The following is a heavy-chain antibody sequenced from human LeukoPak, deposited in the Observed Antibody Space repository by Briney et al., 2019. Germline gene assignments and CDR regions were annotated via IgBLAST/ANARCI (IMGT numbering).Heavy chain of an antibody. CDR2: IIPIFGTA. CDR3: AREGGYGGYNERNGFDY. CDR1: GGTFSSYA. J-gene: IGHJ4*02. Sequence: AASVKVSCKASGGTFSSYAISWVRQAPGQGLEWMGGIIPIFGTANYAQKFQGRVTITADKSTSTAYMELSSLRSEDTAVYYCAREGGYGGYNERNGFDYWGQGTLVTVSS. V-gene: IGHV1-69*06. D-gene: IGHD5-24*01.